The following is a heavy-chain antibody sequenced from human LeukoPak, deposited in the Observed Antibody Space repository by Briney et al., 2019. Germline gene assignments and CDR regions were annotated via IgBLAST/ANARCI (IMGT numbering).Heavy chain of an antibody. CDR3: ARDYGSGRRYFDY. Sequence: GGSLRLSCAASGFTFSTYWMHWVRQAPGKGLVWVSRINSDGSSTSYADSVKGRFTISRDNAKNTLYPQMNSLRAEDTAVYYCARDYGSGRRYFDYWGQGTLVTVSS. V-gene: IGHV3-74*01. J-gene: IGHJ4*02. CDR2: INSDGSST. CDR1: GFTFSTYW. D-gene: IGHD3-10*01.